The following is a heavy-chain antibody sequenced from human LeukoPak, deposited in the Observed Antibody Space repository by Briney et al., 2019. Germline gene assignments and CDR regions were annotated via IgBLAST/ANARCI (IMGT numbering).Heavy chain of an antibody. CDR3: ARARGYTYGYWFDP. CDR1: GAAFISGGYY. J-gene: IGHJ5*02. D-gene: IGHD5-18*01. V-gene: IGHV4-31*03. Sequence: PSQTLSLTCTVSGAAFISGGYYWSWLRQSPGKGLEWIGYIYYDGSTYYNPSLKSRLTISGDTSKRQFSLNLSSVTAADTAVYYCARARGYTYGYWFDPWGQGILVSVSS. CDR2: IYYDGST.